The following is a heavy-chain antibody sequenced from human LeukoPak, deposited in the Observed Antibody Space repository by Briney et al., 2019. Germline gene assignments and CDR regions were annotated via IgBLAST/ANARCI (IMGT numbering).Heavy chain of an antibody. CDR2: FAGSDTKK. J-gene: IGHJ4*02. CDR3: TTLGYHLDS. Sequence: GGSLRLSCGASVFHFSAYEMNWVRQAPGKGLEWVAYFAGSDTKKYYADSVRGRFPISRDNAKNSLYLQMNSLRAEDTALYYCTTLGYHLDSWGQGTLVTVSS. V-gene: IGHV3-48*03. CDR1: VFHFSAYE. D-gene: IGHD3-22*01.